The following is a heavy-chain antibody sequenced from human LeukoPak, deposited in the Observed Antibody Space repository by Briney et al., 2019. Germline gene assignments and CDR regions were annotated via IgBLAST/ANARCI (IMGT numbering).Heavy chain of an antibody. D-gene: IGHD1-14*01. V-gene: IGHV1-2*02. Sequence: ASVKVSCKASGYTFTGYYMHWVRQAPGQGLEWMGWINPNSGGTNYAQKFQGRVTMSRDTSTSTVYMELSSLRSEDTAVYYCAGDPEDSFDYWGQGTLVTVSS. J-gene: IGHJ4*02. CDR1: GYTFTGYY. CDR3: AGDPEDSFDY. CDR2: INPNSGGT.